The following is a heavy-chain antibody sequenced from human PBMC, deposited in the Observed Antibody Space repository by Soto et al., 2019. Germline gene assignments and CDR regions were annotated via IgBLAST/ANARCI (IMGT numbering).Heavy chain of an antibody. J-gene: IGHJ6*02. D-gene: IGHD2-2*01. CDR3: ARAPHVVLPFYGMDV. V-gene: IGHV3-11*01. CDR1: GFTFSDYY. Sequence: GGSLRLSCAASGFTFSDYYVSWIRQAPGKGLEWVSYIGSSGSIVYYADSVKGRFTISRDSAKNSLYLQMNSLRAEDTAVYYCARAPHVVLPFYGMDVWGRGTTVTVSS. CDR2: IGSSGSIV.